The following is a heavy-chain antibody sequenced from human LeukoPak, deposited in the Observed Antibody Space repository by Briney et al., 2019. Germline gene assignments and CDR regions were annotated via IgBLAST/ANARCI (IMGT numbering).Heavy chain of an antibody. J-gene: IGHJ4*02. CDR3: ARVSIAARKGDY. D-gene: IGHD6-6*01. Sequence: GGSLRLSCAASGFTFRNYGMHWVRQAPGKGLEWVTVIWYDGSNKYYADSVKGRFTISRDNSKNTLYLQMNSLRAEDTAVYYCARVSIAARKGDYWGQGTLVTVSS. CDR2: IWYDGSNK. V-gene: IGHV3-33*01. CDR1: GFTFRNYG.